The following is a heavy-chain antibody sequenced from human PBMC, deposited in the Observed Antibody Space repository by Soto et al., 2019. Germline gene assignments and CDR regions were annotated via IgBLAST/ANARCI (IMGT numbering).Heavy chain of an antibody. CDR2: IYYSGST. Sequence: PSEALALTCTVSGGSISSYYWSWIRQPPGKGLEWIGYIYYSGSTNYNPSLKSRVTISVDTSKNQFSLKLSSVTAADTAVYYCARNKRTAVDVSGQGTTVTVSS. CDR3: ARNKRTAVDV. J-gene: IGHJ6*02. V-gene: IGHV4-59*01. CDR1: GGSISSYY.